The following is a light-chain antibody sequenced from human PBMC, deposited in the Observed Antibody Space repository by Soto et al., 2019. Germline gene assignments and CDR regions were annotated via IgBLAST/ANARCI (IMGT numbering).Light chain of an antibody. J-gene: IGKJ5*01. CDR2: DAS. Sequence: EIVLTQSPATLSLSPGERVTLSCRASQSVGSCLAWYQQKPGQAPRLLIYDASGRVTGIPARFSGSGSGTDFTLTISSLEPEDFAVYYCHHRSNFGQGTRLEIK. CDR3: HHRSN. V-gene: IGKV3-11*01. CDR1: QSVGSC.